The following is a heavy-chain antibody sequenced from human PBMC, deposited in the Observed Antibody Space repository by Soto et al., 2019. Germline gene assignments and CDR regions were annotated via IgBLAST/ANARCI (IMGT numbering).Heavy chain of an antibody. CDR3: ATGDVLRYFDWLLY. Sequence: ASVKVSCKVSGYTLTELSMHWVRQAPGKGLEWMGGFDPEDGETIYAQKFQGRVTMTEDTSTDTAYMELSSLRSEDTAVYYCATGDVLRYFDWLLYWGQGTLVTVSS. D-gene: IGHD3-9*01. J-gene: IGHJ4*02. V-gene: IGHV1-24*01. CDR1: GYTLTELS. CDR2: FDPEDGET.